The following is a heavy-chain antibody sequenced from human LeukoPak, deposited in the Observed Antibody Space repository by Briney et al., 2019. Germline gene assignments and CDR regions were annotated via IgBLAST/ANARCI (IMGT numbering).Heavy chain of an antibody. D-gene: IGHD3-10*02. V-gene: IGHV3-30*04. CDR1: GFILSSSE. Sequence: GGSLRLSCVASGFILSSSEMNWVRQAPGKGLEWVAIISYDGSNEYYADSVKGRFTISRDNAKNSLYLQMNSLRAEDTAVYYCAELGITMIGGVWGKGTTVTISS. J-gene: IGHJ6*04. CDR2: ISYDGSNE. CDR3: AELGITMIGGV.